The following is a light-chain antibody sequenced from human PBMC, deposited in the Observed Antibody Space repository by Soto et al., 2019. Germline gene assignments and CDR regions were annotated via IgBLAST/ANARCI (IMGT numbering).Light chain of an antibody. CDR3: SSVTTWTTLV. CDR1: SSDVGAYDR. J-gene: IGLJ2*01. V-gene: IGLV2-18*02. Sequence: QSVLTQPPSVSGSPGQSVTISCTGTSSDVGAYDRVSWYQQPPGTAPRVIIYDVSNRPSGVPDRFSGSKSGNTASLTISGLLPEDEAECYCSSVTTWTTLVFGGGTKVTVL. CDR2: DVS.